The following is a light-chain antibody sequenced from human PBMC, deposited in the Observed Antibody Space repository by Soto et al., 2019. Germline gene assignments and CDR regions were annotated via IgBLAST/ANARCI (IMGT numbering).Light chain of an antibody. CDR3: QQYGSSTWT. CDR2: GAS. J-gene: IGKJ1*01. Sequence: EIGLTQSPGTLSLSPGERATLSCRASQSVSSSCLAWYQQKPGQAPRLLIYGASSRATGIPDRFSGSGSGTDFTLTISRLEPEDFAVYYCQQYGSSTWTFGQGTKVDIK. V-gene: IGKV3-20*01. CDR1: QSVSSSC.